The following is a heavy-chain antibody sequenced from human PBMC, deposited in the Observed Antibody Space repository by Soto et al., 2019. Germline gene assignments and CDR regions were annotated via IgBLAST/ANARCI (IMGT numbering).Heavy chain of an antibody. CDR3: GRQRTTVPTQAYFDY. Sequence: SETLSLTCTVSGGSVTNSSYYWGWIRQSPGKGLEWIGSVYYRGRSYSKSSVKSRVTISVDTSKNRFSLSLNSVTASDTAVYFCGRQRTTVPTQAYFDYWGPGALVTVSS. V-gene: IGHV4-39*01. CDR2: VYYRGRS. J-gene: IGHJ4*02. CDR1: GGSVTNSSYY. D-gene: IGHD4-17*01.